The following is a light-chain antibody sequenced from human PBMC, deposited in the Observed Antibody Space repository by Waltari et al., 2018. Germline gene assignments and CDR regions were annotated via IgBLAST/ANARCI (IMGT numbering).Light chain of an antibody. V-gene: IGLV1-40*01. Sequence: QSVLTQPPSVSGAPGQRVTISCTGSSSNIGAGYDVHWYPQLPGTAPKLLIYGNSNRPSGVPDRFSGSKSGTSASLAITGLQAEDEADYYCQSYDSSLSVVFGGGTKLTGL. CDR1: SSNIGAGYD. J-gene: IGLJ2*01. CDR2: GNS. CDR3: QSYDSSLSVV.